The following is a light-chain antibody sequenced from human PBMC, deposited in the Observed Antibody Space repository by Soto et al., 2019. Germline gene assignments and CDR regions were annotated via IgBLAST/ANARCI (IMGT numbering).Light chain of an antibody. V-gene: IGLV1-44*01. CDR1: TSNIGSNT. J-gene: IGLJ2*01. CDR3: AAWDDSLNGPVV. Sequence: QPVLTQPPSASGTPGQRVTISCSGSTSNIGSNTVHWYQQFPGTAPKLLIYSNNQRPSGVPDRFSGSKSGTSASLAISGLQSEDEADYYCAAWDDSLNGPVVFGGGTKLTVL. CDR2: SNN.